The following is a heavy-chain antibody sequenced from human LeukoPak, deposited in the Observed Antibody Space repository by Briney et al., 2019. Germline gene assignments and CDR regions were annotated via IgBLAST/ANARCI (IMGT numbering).Heavy chain of an antibody. D-gene: IGHD5-18*01. J-gene: IGHJ4*02. CDR1: GFTFSSYA. CDR3: ASGYSYGYG. Sequence: GVSLRLSWAASGFTFSSYAMSCVRQAPGKGREWVSAISCSGGITYYADSVKGRFTISRDNSKNPLYLQMNSLRAEDTAVYYCASGYSYGYGWGQGTLVTVSS. CDR2: ISCSGGIT. V-gene: IGHV3-23*01.